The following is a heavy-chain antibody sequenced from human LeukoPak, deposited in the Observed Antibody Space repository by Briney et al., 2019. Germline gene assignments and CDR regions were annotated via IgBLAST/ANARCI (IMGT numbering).Heavy chain of an antibody. V-gene: IGHV3-23*01. J-gene: IGHJ4*02. Sequence: GRSLRLSSAGSGFIFNNYAMHWVRQAPGKGLEWVSSISGSGGNTFYADSVKGRFTISRDNSKNTLYLQMNSLRAEDTAIYYCAKGRFNGGGAPDYWGQGTLVTVSS. CDR3: AKGRFNGGGAPDY. CDR1: GFIFNNYA. CDR2: ISGSGGNT. D-gene: IGHD4-23*01.